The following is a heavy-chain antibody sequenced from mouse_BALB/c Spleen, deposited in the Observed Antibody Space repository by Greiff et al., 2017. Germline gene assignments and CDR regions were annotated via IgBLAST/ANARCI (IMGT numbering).Heavy chain of an antibody. CDR2: INSNGGST. CDR3: ARSTMITPYAMDY. V-gene: IGHV5-6-3*01. J-gene: IGHJ4*01. D-gene: IGHD2-4*01. Sequence: EVQLQESGGGLVQPGGSLKLSCAASGFTFSSYGMSWVRQTPDKRLELVATINSNGGSTYYPDSVKGRFTISRDNAKNTLYLQMSSLKSEDTAMYYCARSTMITPYAMDYWGQGTSVTVSS. CDR1: GFTFSSYG.